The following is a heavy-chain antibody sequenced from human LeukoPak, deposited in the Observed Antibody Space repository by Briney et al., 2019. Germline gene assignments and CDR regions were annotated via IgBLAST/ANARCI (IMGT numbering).Heavy chain of an antibody. CDR3: AKRGCSSTSCLSFGY. CDR2: ISGSGYYM. V-gene: IGHV3-21*01. Sequence: GGSLRLSCAGSGFTFSRYTMNWVRQAPGKGLEWVSSISGSGYYMNYADSVKGRFTISRDNAKNSLYLQMNSLRAEDTAVYYCAKRGCSSTSCLSFGYWGQGTLVTVSS. CDR1: GFTFSRYT. D-gene: IGHD2-2*01. J-gene: IGHJ4*02.